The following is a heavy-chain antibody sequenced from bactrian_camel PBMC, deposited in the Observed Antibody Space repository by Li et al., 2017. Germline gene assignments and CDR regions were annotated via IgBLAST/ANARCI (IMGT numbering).Heavy chain of an antibody. CDR3: AADVNLGMSDGYCYGVEN. Sequence: HVQLVESGGGSVQAGGSLRLSCAASGFSVSNYAMTWVRQAPGKGLERVSTLYRSLSTYYADSVKGRFTITRDSHKNILYLQMDSLKPEDTGMYQCAADVNLGMSDGYCYGVENWGQGTQVTVS. CDR1: GFSVSNYA. J-gene: IGHJ4*01. D-gene: IGHD2*01. V-gene: IGHV3-2*01. CDR2: LYRSLST.